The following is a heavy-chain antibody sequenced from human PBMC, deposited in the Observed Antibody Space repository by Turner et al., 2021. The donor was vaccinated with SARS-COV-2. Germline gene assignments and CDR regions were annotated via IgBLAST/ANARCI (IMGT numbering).Heavy chain of an antibody. CDR2: VGTAGDT. CDR1: GFTFSTYD. D-gene: IGHD3-10*01. J-gene: IGHJ5*02. Sequence: EVQLVESGGGLVQPGESLRLSCAASGFTFSTYDMHWVRQATGKGPEWGSAVGTAGDTYYPGSVKGRFTISRENGKNSLYLQVNSLRSGDTAVYYCARAKFRGLISWFDPWGQGTLVTVSS. CDR3: ARAKFRGLISWFDP. V-gene: IGHV3-13*04.